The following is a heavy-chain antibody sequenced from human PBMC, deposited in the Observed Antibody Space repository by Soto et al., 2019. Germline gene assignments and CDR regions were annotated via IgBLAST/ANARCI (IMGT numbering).Heavy chain of an antibody. CDR2: ISYDGSNK. V-gene: IGHV3-30-3*01. CDR1: GFTFSSYA. CDR3: ARDPGPRTPYYYYYYGMDV. J-gene: IGHJ6*02. Sequence: GGSLRLSCAASGFTFSSYAMHWVRQAPGKGLEWVAVISYDGSNKYYADSVKGRFTISRDNSKNTLYLQMNSLRAEDTAVYYCARDPGPRTPYYYYYYGMDVWGQGTTVTVSS.